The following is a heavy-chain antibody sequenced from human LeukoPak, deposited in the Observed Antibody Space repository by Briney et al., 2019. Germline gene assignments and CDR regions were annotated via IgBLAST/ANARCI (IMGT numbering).Heavy chain of an antibody. CDR3: AKDTYYYDSSGPDP. CDR1: GFTFSSYG. CDR2: ISYDGTNK. V-gene: IGHV3-30*18. J-gene: IGHJ5*02. Sequence: GGSLRLSCAASGFTFSSYGMHWVRQAPGKGLEWVAVISYDGTNKYYADSVKGRFTISRDNSKNTLYLQMNSLRAEDTSVYYCAKDTYYYDSSGPDPWGQGTLVTVSS. D-gene: IGHD3-22*01.